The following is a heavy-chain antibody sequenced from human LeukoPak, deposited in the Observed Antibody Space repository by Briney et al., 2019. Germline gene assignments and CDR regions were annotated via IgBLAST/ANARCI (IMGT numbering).Heavy chain of an antibody. CDR3: ARTQYYYDSSGYYSY. V-gene: IGHV4-39*07. J-gene: IGHJ4*02. Sequence: SETLSLTCTVSSGSISTSNYYWGWVRQPPGKALEWIGNIFYSGSTYYSPSLKSRVTISLDTSRNQFSLKLNSVTAADTAVYYCARTQYYYDSSGYYSYWGQGTLVTVSS. D-gene: IGHD3-22*01. CDR1: SGSISTSNYY. CDR2: IFYSGST.